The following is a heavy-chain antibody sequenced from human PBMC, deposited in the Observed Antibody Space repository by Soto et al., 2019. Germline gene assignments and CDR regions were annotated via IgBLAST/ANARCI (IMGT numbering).Heavy chain of an antibody. D-gene: IGHD3-10*01. J-gene: IGHJ5*02. Sequence: SETLSLTCTVSGGSISSGDYYWSSIRQPPGKGLEWIGYIYYSGSTYYNPSLKSRVTISVDTSKNQFSLKLSSVTAADTAVYYCARETLLWFGELSDNPRVAWGQGTLVTVSS. CDR3: ARETLLWFGELSDNPRVA. CDR2: IYYSGST. V-gene: IGHV4-30-4*01. CDR1: GGSISSGDYY.